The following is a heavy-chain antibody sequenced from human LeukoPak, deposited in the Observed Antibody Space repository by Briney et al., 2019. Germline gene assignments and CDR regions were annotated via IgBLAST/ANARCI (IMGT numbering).Heavy chain of an antibody. V-gene: IGHV3-48*03. CDR1: GFTFSSYE. D-gene: IGHD4-23*01. J-gene: IGHJ4*02. CDR2: ISSSGSTI. Sequence: GGSLRLSCAASGFTFSSYEMNWLRQAPGKGLEWVSYISSSGSTIYYADSVKGRFTISRDNAKNSLYLQMNSLRAEDTAVYYCARDRGDYGGNVDYWGQGTLVTVSS. CDR3: ARDRGDYGGNVDY.